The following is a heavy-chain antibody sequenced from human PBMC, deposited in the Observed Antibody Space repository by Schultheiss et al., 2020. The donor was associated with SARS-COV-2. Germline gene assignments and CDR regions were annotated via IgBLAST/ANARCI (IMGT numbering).Heavy chain of an antibody. Sequence: GGSLRLSCAASGFSLRDYNMNWVRQAPGKGLEWVSSISSSSSYIYYADSVKGRFTISRDNAKNSLYLQMNSLRAEDTAVYYCARDIVVNSFDYWGQGTLVTVSS. CDR2: ISSSSSYI. CDR1: GFSLRDYN. V-gene: IGHV3-21*01. CDR3: ARDIVVNSFDY. J-gene: IGHJ4*02. D-gene: IGHD2-15*01.